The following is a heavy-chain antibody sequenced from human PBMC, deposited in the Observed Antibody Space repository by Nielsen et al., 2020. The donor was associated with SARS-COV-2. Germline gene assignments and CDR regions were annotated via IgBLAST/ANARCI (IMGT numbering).Heavy chain of an antibody. V-gene: IGHV1-69*06. CDR3: AVEGYCSGGSCARDAFDI. Sequence: SVKVSCKASGGTFSSYAISWVRQAPGQGLEWMGGIIPIFGTANYAQKFQGRVTITADKSTSTAYMELSSLRSEDTAVYYCAVEGYCSGGSCARDAFDIWGQGTMVTASS. CDR2: IIPIFGTA. J-gene: IGHJ3*02. CDR1: GGTFSSYA. D-gene: IGHD2-15*01.